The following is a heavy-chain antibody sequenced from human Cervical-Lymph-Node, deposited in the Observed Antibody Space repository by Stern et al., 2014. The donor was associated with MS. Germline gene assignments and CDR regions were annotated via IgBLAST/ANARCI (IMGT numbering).Heavy chain of an antibody. V-gene: IGHV5-51*01. CDR3: ARHQPAATFAMDV. CDR2: IVPADCDS. CDR1: GYNFGGYW. J-gene: IGHJ6*02. D-gene: IGHD2-2*01. Sequence: VQLVQSGAEVKKPGGSLKISCKGSGYNFGGYWIGWVRQKPGKGLEWMWTIVPADCDSSYSPSFEGQVTISADESISTAFLQSSSLKASDTGIYYCARHQPAATFAMDVWGQGTTVIVSS.